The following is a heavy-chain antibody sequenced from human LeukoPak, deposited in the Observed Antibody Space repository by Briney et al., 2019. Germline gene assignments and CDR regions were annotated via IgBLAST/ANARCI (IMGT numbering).Heavy chain of an antibody. Sequence: PGGSLRLSCAASGFTFSDYSMNWVRQAPGKGLEWVSYISTSSSTMYYADSVKGRFTISRDNAKNSLYLQMDSLRDEDTAVYYCARDISFAFDIWGQGTMVTVSS. J-gene: IGHJ3*02. V-gene: IGHV3-48*02. CDR1: GFTFSDYS. CDR2: ISTSSSTM. CDR3: ARDISFAFDI.